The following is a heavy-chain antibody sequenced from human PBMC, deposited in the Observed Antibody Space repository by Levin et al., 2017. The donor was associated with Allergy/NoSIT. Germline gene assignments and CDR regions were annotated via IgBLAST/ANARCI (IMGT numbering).Heavy chain of an antibody. CDR2: IRQDGSEK. J-gene: IGHJ3*02. Sequence: GESLKISCAASGFTFSRYWMNWVRQAPGKGLEWVANIRQDGSEKNYVDSVKGRFTISRDNAKNSLYLQMNSLRAEDTAVYYCARPYLSMAAGSFDIWGQGTMITVSS. D-gene: IGHD2/OR15-2a*01. CDR1: GFTFSRYW. V-gene: IGHV3-7*04. CDR3: ARPYLSMAAGSFDI.